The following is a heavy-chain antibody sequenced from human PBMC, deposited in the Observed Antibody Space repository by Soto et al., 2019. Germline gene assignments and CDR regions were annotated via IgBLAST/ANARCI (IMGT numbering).Heavy chain of an antibody. V-gene: IGHV3-66*01. CDR2: IYSGGST. CDR3: ARDGRTDAFDI. Sequence: GXSRRLSGAASGFTVSSNYMSWVRQAPGKGLEWVSVIYSGGSTYYADSVKGRFTISRDNSKNTLYLQMNSLRAEDTAVYYCARDGRTDAFDIWGQGTMVTVSS. J-gene: IGHJ3*02. CDR1: GFTVSSNY.